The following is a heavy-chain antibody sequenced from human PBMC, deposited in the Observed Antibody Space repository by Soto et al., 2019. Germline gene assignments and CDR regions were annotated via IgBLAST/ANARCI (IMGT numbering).Heavy chain of an antibody. Sequence: SETLSLTCAVYGGSFSGYYWSCIRQPPGKGLEWIGEINHSGSTNYNPSLKSRVTISLDTSKNQFSLRLSSVTAADTAVYYCARGWGRIFDYWGQGSLVTVSS. CDR1: GGSFSGYY. CDR3: ARGWGRIFDY. CDR2: INHSGST. D-gene: IGHD7-27*01. V-gene: IGHV4-34*01. J-gene: IGHJ4*02.